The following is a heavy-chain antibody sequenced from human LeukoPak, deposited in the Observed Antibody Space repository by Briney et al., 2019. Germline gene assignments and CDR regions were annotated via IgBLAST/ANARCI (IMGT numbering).Heavy chain of an antibody. V-gene: IGHV4-38-2*02. J-gene: IGHJ5*02. CDR1: GYSISSGYY. Sequence: PSETLSLTCTVSGYSISSGYYWGWIRQPPGKGLEWIGSIYHSGSTYYNPSLKSRVTISVDTSKNQFSLKLSSVTAADTAVYYCARAAIFGGVNWFDPWGQGTLVTVSS. D-gene: IGHD3-3*01. CDR3: ARAAIFGGVNWFDP. CDR2: IYHSGST.